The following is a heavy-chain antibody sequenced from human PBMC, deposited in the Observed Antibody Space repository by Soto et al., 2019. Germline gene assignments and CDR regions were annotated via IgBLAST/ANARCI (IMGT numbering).Heavy chain of an antibody. D-gene: IGHD4-17*01. J-gene: IGHJ6*02. Sequence: ASVKVSCKASGYTFTGYYMHWVRQAPGQGLEWMGWINPNSGGTNYAQKFQGWVTMTRDTSISTVYMELSRLRSDDTAVYYCARDRTTVTNLSYYYGMDVWGQGTTVTVSS. V-gene: IGHV1-2*04. CDR2: INPNSGGT. CDR3: ARDRTTVTNLSYYYGMDV. CDR1: GYTFTGYY.